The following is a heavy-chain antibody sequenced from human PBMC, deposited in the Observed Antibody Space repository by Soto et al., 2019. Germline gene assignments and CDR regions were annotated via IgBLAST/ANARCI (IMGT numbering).Heavy chain of an antibody. CDR2: IDSNGYSP. CDR3: VRDPNGITDFDY. D-gene: IGHD2-8*01. V-gene: IGHV3-64*02. Sequence: GGSLRLSCAASGFTFSSYAMHWVRQAPGKGLEYVSAIDSNGYSPYYADSVKGRFIISRDSGKNSLYLQMNSLRDEDTAVYFWVRDPNGITDFDYWGQGTQVTVSS. J-gene: IGHJ4*02. CDR1: GFTFSSYA.